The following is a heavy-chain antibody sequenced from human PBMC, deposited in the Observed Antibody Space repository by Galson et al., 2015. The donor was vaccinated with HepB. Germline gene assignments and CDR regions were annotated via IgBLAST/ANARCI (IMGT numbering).Heavy chain of an antibody. J-gene: IGHJ6*02. CDR2: ITWNNDYI. Sequence: LRLSCAASGFTFDDYAMHWVRQAPGKGLEWVSGITWNNDYIGYADSVKGRFIISRDNAKNSLYLQMNSLRVEDTALYYCVKDLRGDYYYGMDVWGQGTTVTVSS. V-gene: IGHV3-9*01. CDR3: VKDLRGDYYYGMDV. CDR1: GFTFDDYA. D-gene: IGHD3-10*01.